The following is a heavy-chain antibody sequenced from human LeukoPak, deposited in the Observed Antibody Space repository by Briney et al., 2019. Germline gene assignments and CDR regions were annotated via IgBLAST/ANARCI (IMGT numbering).Heavy chain of an antibody. CDR1: DGSISSYY. CDR2: IYYSGST. CDR3: ARLLSTGWPNYYYYYAMDV. D-gene: IGHD6-19*01. V-gene: IGHV4-59*08. Sequence: PSETLSLTCTVSDGSISSYYWSWIRQPPGKGLEWIGYIYYSGSTNYNPSLKSRVTISVDTPKAQFSLKLSSVTAADTAVYYCARLLSTGWPNYYYYYAMDVWGQGTTVTVSS. J-gene: IGHJ6*02.